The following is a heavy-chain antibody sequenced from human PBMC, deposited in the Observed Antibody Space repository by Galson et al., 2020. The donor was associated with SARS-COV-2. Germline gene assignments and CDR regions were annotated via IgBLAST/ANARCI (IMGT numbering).Heavy chain of an antibody. D-gene: IGHD5-12*01. Sequence: TGGSLRLSCAASGFTFSSYGMHWVRQAPGKGLEWVAVISYDGSNKYYADSVKGRFTISRDNSKNTLYLQMNSRRAEDTAVYYCAKDRSREKATHLGYWGQGTLVTVSS. CDR3: AKDRSREKATHLGY. V-gene: IGHV3-30*18. CDR1: GFTFSSYG. CDR2: ISYDGSNK. J-gene: IGHJ4*02.